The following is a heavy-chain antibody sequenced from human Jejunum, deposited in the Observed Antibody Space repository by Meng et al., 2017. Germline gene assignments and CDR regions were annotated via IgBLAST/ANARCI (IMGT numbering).Heavy chain of an antibody. Sequence: QVQLQESGPGLVKPSKTLSRTCTAAGGSLNRGYYFWNWIRQRPGQGLEWIGSIDSSGSTHHSPSLHSRLTISVDTSKNQFSLKLSSVTAADTAVYYCARALGGGFYSYYFDSWGQGTLVTVSS. CDR3: ARALGGGFYSYYFDS. J-gene: IGHJ4*02. CDR1: GGSLNRGYYF. D-gene: IGHD2-15*01. CDR2: IDSSGST. V-gene: IGHV4-31*03.